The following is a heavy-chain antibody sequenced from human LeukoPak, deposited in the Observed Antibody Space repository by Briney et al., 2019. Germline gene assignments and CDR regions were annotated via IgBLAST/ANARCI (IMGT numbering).Heavy chain of an antibody. D-gene: IGHD3-22*01. CDR2: ISGSGGST. V-gene: IGHV3-23*01. Sequence: GGSLRLSCAASGFTFSSYGMSWVRQAPGKGLEWVSVISGSGGSTYYADSVKGRFTISRDNSKNTLYLQMNSLRAEDTAVYYCAKAGYDRSFDYWGQGTLVTVSS. CDR3: AKAGYDRSFDY. J-gene: IGHJ4*02. CDR1: GFTFSSYG.